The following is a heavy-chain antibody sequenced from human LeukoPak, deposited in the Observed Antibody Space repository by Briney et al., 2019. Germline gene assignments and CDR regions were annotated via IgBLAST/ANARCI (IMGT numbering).Heavy chain of an antibody. J-gene: IGHJ4*02. CDR1: GFTFSSYG. Sequence: GGSLRLSCAASGFTFSSYGMSWVRQAPGKGLEWVSAISGSGGSTYYADSVKGRFTISRDNSKNTLYLQMNSLRAEDTAVYYCAKGPGNWEVTAYNYWGQGTLVTVSS. V-gene: IGHV3-23*01. CDR2: ISGSGGST. D-gene: IGHD2-21*02. CDR3: AKGPGNWEVTAYNY.